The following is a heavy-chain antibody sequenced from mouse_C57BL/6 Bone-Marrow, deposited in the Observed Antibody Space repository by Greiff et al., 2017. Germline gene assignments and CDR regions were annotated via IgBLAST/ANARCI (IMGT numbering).Heavy chain of an antibody. V-gene: IGHV1-59*01. CDR2: IDPSDSYT. CDR3: ARDGYYDYFDY. D-gene: IGHD2-3*01. Sequence: VQLQQPGAELVRPGTSVKLSCKASGYTFTSYWMHWVKQRPGQGLEWIGVIDPSDSYTNYNQKFKGKATLTVDTSSSTAYMQLSSLTSEDSAVYYCARDGYYDYFDYGGQGTTLTVSS. CDR1: GYTFTSYW. J-gene: IGHJ2*01.